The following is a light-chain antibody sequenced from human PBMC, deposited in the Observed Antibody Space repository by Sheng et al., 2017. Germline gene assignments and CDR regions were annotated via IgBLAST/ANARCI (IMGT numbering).Light chain of an antibody. Sequence: DIQMTQFPSTLSASVGDRVTITCRASQSIGSWLAWYQQKPGKAPKLLIYKASILASGVPSRFSGSGSETEVTLTISSLQPDDFATYYCQQYNSYSTFGRGTKVEIK. CDR2: KAS. J-gene: IGKJ1*01. CDR1: QSIGSW. CDR3: QQYNSYST. V-gene: IGKV1-5*03.